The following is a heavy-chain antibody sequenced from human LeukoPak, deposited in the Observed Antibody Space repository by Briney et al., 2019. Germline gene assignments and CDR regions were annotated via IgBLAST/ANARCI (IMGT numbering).Heavy chain of an antibody. V-gene: IGHV3-23*01. J-gene: IGHJ5*02. D-gene: IGHD6-19*01. Sequence: GGSLRLSCAASGFAFSNHAMSWVRQAPGKGLEWVSGISGDGGRTWYADSVEGRFTISRDNSKNTLYLQMSSLRDEDTAVYYCAKLYSSGWLGLSSWGQGTLVTVSS. CDR2: ISGDGGRT. CDR3: AKLYSSGWLGLSS. CDR1: GFAFSNHA.